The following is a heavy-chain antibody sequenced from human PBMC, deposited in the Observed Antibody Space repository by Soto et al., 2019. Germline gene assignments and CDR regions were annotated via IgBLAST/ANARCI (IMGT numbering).Heavy chain of an antibody. V-gene: IGHV4-39*01. CDR3: ASSFTVPAAIGY. Sequence: SETLSLTCIVSGVSITSAFYYWGWVRQTPGKGLEWIGSTHYKGSTYYNPSLYSRITTSVDASKSQFSLKLNSVTAADTAVYYCASSFTVPAAIGYWGQGTLVTVSS. CDR1: GVSITSAFYY. CDR2: THYKGST. D-gene: IGHD2-2*02. J-gene: IGHJ4*02.